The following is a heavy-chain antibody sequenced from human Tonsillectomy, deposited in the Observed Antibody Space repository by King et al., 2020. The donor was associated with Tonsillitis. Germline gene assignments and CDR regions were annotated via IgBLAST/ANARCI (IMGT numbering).Heavy chain of an antibody. V-gene: IGHV3-7*01. CDR1: GFTLSSYW. J-gene: IGHJ4*02. CDR2: INQDGSQK. D-gene: IGHD5-18*01. Sequence: VQLVESGGGLVQPGGSLRLPCAVSGFTLSSYWMSWVRQAPGKGLEWVANINQDGSQKYYVDSVKGRFTISRDNANNLLYLQMSSLRAGDTAVYYCAGEGAYRFGQIDYWGQGTLVTVSS. CDR3: AGEGAYRFGQIDY.